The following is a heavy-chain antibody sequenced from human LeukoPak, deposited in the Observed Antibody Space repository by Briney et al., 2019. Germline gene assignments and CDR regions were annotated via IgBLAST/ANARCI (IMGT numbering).Heavy chain of an antibody. CDR3: ARYSGWYVNYFDY. Sequence: GGSLRLSCAASGFTFSSYAMSWVRQAPGKGLEWVSAISGSGGSTYYADSVKGRFTISRDNAKNTLYLQMNSLRAEDTAVYYCARYSGWYVNYFDYWGQGTLVTVSS. V-gene: IGHV3-23*01. CDR2: ISGSGGST. D-gene: IGHD6-19*01. J-gene: IGHJ4*02. CDR1: GFTFSSYA.